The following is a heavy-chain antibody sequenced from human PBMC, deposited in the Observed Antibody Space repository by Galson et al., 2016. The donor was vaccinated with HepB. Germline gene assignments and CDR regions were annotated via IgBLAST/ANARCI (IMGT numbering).Heavy chain of an antibody. Sequence: SVKVSCKVPGYTLTELSMHWVRQAPGKGLEWMGGFDPEDGETIYAQKFQGRVTMTEDTSTDTVYMELSSLRSEDTAVYYCATFDREADMWDLLTWGQGTLVTVSS. J-gene: IGHJ5*02. CDR3: ATFDREADMWDLLT. V-gene: IGHV1-24*01. CDR2: FDPEDGET. D-gene: IGHD1-26*01. CDR1: GYTLTELS.